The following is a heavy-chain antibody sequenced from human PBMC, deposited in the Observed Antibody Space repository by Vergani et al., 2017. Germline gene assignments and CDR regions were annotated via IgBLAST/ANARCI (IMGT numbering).Heavy chain of an antibody. CDR2: IDDKGKS. Sequence: QVQLQQWGAGLLKTSETLSLTCAVSGTAFNSYYWTWIRQSPGRGLEWIGEIDDKGKSICNPTLKSRVTMSVDNSKRQFSLNVTSVTAADSAMYYCVRRDFWVGPRTFDFWGAGTPVTVSS. V-gene: IGHV4-34*01. CDR1: GTAFNSYY. J-gene: IGHJ3*01. CDR3: VRRDFWVGPRTFDF. D-gene: IGHD3-3*01.